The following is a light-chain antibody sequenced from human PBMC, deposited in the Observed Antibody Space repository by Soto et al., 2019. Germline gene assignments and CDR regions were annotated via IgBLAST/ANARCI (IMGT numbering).Light chain of an antibody. J-gene: IGLJ3*02. CDR1: NIGSKS. CDR3: QVWDSGSDPWV. CDR2: DDT. V-gene: IGLV3-21*02. Sequence: SYELTQPPSVSVAPGQTARITCGGNNIGSKSVHWYQQKPGQAPVLVVYDDTDRPLGIPERLSGSNSGNTATLTITRVEAGDEADYYCQVWDSGSDPWVFGGGTKLTVL.